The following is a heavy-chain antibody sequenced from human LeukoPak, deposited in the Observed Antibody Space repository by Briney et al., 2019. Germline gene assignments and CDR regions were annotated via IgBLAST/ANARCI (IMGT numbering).Heavy chain of an antibody. Sequence: GGSLRLSCAASGFTFSSYGMHWVRQAPGKGPVWVSRIKTDGSITDYADFVKGRFTISRDNAKNSLYLQMNSLGAEDTALYYCARDWGYHYDSSDYGGYYFDSWGQGTLVTVSS. D-gene: IGHD3-22*01. CDR3: ARDWGYHYDSSDYGGYYFDS. V-gene: IGHV3-74*01. CDR2: IKTDGSIT. CDR1: GFTFSSYG. J-gene: IGHJ4*02.